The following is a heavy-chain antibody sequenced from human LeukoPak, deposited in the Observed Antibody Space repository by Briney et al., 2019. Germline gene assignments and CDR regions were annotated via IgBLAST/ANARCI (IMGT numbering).Heavy chain of an antibody. V-gene: IGHV4-34*01. Sequence: PSEALSLTCAVYGGSFSGYYWSWIRQPPGKGLEWIGEINHSGSTNYNPSLKSRVTISVDTSKNQFSLKLCSVTAADTAVYYCASSGYSYGYWGQGTLVTVSS. D-gene: IGHD5-18*01. CDR3: ASSGYSYGY. CDR2: INHSGST. CDR1: GGSFSGYY. J-gene: IGHJ4*02.